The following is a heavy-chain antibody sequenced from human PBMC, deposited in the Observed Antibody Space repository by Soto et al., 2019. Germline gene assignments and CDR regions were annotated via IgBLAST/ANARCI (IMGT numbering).Heavy chain of an antibody. V-gene: IGHV4-39*01. CDR1: GGSISSSSYY. J-gene: IGHJ4*02. CDR2: IYYSGST. D-gene: IGHD3-10*01. CDR3: ARQHGYYYGSGCYYNVGQYYFDY. Sequence: QLQLQESGPGLVKPSETLSLTCTVSGGSISSSSYYWGWIRQPPGKGLEWIGSIYYSGSTYYNPSLKSRVTISVDTSKNQFSLKLSSVTAADTAVYYCARQHGYYYGSGCYYNVGQYYFDYWGQGTLVTVSS.